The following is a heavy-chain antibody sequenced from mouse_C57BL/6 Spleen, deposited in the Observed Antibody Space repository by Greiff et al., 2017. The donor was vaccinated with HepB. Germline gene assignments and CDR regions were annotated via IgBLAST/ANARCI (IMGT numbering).Heavy chain of an antibody. J-gene: IGHJ3*01. CDR3: ARNSLAFAY. CDR1: GYTFTSYW. CDR2: IDPSDSYT. D-gene: IGHD3-1*01. V-gene: IGHV1-50*01. Sequence: QVQLQQPGAELVKPGASVKLSCKASGYTFTSYWMQWVKQRPGQGLEWIGEIDPSDSYTNYNQKFKGKATLTVDTSSSTAYMQLSSLTSEDSAVYYCARNSLAFAYWGQGTLVTVSA.